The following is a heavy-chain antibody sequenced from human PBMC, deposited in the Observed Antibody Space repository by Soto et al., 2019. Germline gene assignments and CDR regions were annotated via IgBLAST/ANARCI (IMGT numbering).Heavy chain of an antibody. CDR3: ARRPRLWFGELIDAFDI. CDR2: IYYSGST. J-gene: IGHJ3*02. Sequence: SETLSLTCTVSGGSISSYYWSWIRQPPGKGLEWIGYIYYSGSTNYNPSLKSRVTISVDTSKNQFSLKLSSVTAADTAVYYCARRPRLWFGELIDAFDIWGQGTMVTVSS. V-gene: IGHV4-59*08. CDR1: GGSISSYY. D-gene: IGHD3-10*01.